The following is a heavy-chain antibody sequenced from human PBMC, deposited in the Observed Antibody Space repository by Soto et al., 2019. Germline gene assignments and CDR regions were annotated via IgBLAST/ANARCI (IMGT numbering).Heavy chain of an antibody. J-gene: IGHJ5*02. D-gene: IGHD3-16*01. CDR1: GGSISNYY. V-gene: IGHV4-59*01. CDR2: MYYNGNI. Sequence: LSLTCNVSGGSISNYYWTWVRQSPEKGLEWIGYMYYNGNINYNPSPKSRVTISIDTSKNQFSLTLKSVTAADTAVYYCASGGNWFDPWGQGVLVTSPQ. CDR3: ASGGNWFDP.